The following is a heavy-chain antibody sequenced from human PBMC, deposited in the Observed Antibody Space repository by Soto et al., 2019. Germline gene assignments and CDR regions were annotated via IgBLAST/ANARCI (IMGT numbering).Heavy chain of an antibody. CDR2: ISYDGSNK. J-gene: IGHJ5*02. D-gene: IGHD3-10*01. CDR1: GFTFSSYA. V-gene: IGHV3-30-3*01. Sequence: QVQLVESGGGVVQPGRSLRLSCAASGFTFSSYAMHWVRQAPGKGLEWVAVISYDGSNKYYADSVKGRFTISRDNSKNTLYLQMNSLRAEDTAVNYCARDIRPPMVRGVIPYDWFDPWGQGTLVTVSS. CDR3: ARDIRPPMVRGVIPYDWFDP.